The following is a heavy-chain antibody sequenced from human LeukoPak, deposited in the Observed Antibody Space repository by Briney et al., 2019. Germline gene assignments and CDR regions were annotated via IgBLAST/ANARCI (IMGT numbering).Heavy chain of an antibody. CDR1: GFTFNSFV. V-gene: IGHV3-23*01. Sequence: GGSLRLSCAASGFTFNSFVMSWVRQAPGKGLEWVSSISGGGGTTYYADSVKGRFTISRDNSKNTPYLQMNSLRAEDTAVYYCAKVLSKWNYRGGDHWGQGTLVTVSS. CDR2: ISGGGGTT. J-gene: IGHJ4*02. CDR3: AKVLSKWNYRGGDH. D-gene: IGHD1-7*01.